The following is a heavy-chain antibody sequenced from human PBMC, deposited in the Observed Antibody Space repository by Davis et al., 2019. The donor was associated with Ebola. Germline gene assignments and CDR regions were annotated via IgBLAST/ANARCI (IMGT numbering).Heavy chain of an antibody. Sequence: GGSLRLSCAASGFTFSDYYMNWIRQAPGKGLEWVSSISSSGSSIYYPDSVKGRFTISRDNAKKSLYLQMNSLRAEDTAVYYCARDYYDSSGYWSGSQWGQGTLVTVSS. CDR1: GFTFSDYY. V-gene: IGHV3-11*01. CDR2: ISSSGSSI. CDR3: ARDYYDSSGYWSGSQ. J-gene: IGHJ4*02. D-gene: IGHD3-22*01.